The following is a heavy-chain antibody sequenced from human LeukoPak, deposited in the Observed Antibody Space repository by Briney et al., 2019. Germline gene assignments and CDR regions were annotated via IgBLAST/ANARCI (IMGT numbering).Heavy chain of an antibody. CDR3: ARGFGSNLDY. V-gene: IGHV4-31*03. D-gene: IGHD3-10*01. J-gene: IGHJ4*02. CDR2: IYYSGST. Sequence: SETLSLTCTVSGGSISSGGYYWSWIRQHPGKGLEWIGYIYYSGSTYYNLSLKSRVTISVDTSKNQFSLKLSSVTAADTAVYYCARGFGSNLDYWGQGTLVTVSS. CDR1: GGSISSGGYY.